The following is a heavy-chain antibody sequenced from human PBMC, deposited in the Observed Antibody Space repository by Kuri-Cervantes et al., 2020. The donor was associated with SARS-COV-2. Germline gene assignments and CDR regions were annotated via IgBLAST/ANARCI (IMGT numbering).Heavy chain of an antibody. CDR3: AREMTTVTTSDAFDI. CDR2: IIPIFGAA. J-gene: IGHJ3*02. V-gene: IGHV1-69*13. Sequence: SVKVSCKASGGTFSSYAISWVRQAPGQGLEWMGGIIPIFGAANYAQKFQGRVTITADESTSTAYMELSSLRSEDTAVYYCAREMTTVTTSDAFDIWGQGTMVTVSS. CDR1: GGTFSSYA. D-gene: IGHD4-17*01.